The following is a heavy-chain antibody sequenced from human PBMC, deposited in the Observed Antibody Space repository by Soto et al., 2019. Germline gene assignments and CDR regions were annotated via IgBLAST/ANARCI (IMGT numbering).Heavy chain of an antibody. Sequence: QVQLVQSGAEVKKPGASVKVSCKASGYTFTSYGISWVRQAPGQGLEWMGWISAYNGNTNYAQKLQGRVTMTTNTPTSTAYMELSSLRSDDTAVYYWARDRQRYCISTSASLYYGMDVWGQGTTVTVSS. V-gene: IGHV1-18*01. J-gene: IGHJ6*02. D-gene: IGHD2-2*01. CDR2: ISAYNGNT. CDR3: ARDRQRYCISTSASLYYGMDV. CDR1: GYTFTSYG.